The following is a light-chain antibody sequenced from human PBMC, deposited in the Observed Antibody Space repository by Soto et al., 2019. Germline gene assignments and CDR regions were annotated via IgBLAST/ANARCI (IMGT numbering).Light chain of an antibody. V-gene: IGKV3-11*01. CDR1: QSINTY. J-gene: IGKJ3*01. CDR3: HQRSNWPLT. Sequence: EIVLTQSPVTLSLSPGERATLSCRASQSINTYLTWYQQKPGQAPRLLIYDASNRATGIPARFSSSGSGTDFTLTISSLEPEDFAVYYCHQRSNWPLTFGPGTKVYV. CDR2: DAS.